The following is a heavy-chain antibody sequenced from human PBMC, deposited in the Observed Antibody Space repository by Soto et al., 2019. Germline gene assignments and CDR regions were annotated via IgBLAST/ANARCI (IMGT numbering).Heavy chain of an antibody. CDR3: ARQTDSYYTFDAFDI. CDR2: MLHSGST. J-gene: IGHJ3*02. CDR1: GGAVIIDWC. V-gene: IGHV4-4*02. Sequence: SESLSLTYGGSGGAVIIDWCCGCARQSLGNGVEWIAYMLHSGSTNYSPSLESRVTLSVDKSKNQFSLKLSSVTAADTAVYYCARQTDSYYTFDAFDIWGQGTMVT. D-gene: IGHD3-22*01.